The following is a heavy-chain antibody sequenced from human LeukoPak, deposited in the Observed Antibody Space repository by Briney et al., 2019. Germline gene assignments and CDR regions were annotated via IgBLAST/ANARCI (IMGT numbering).Heavy chain of an antibody. V-gene: IGHV1-8*01. CDR3: ARSPYYYYGMDV. J-gene: IGHJ6*02. CDR1: GYTFTSYD. Sequence: ASVKVSCKASGYTFTSYDIKWVRQATGQGLEWMGWMNPNSGNTGYAQKFQGRVTMTRNTSISTAYMELSSLRSEDTAVYYCARSPYYYYGMDVWGQGTTVTVSS. CDR2: MNPNSGNT.